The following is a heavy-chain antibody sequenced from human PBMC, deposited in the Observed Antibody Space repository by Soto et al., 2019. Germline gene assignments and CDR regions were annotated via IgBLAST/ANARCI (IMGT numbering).Heavy chain of an antibody. CDR2: ISGSGGST. D-gene: IGHD3-22*01. CDR1: GFTFSSYA. J-gene: IGHJ5*02. Sequence: GGSLRLSCAASGFTFSSYAMSWVRQAPGKGLEWVSAISGSGGSTYYADSVKGRFTISRDNSKNTLYLQMNSLRAEDTAVYYCAKGCGDYYDSSGYYYDPPKPCTFDPWGQGTLVTVSS. V-gene: IGHV3-23*01. CDR3: AKGCGDYYDSSGYYYDPPKPCTFDP.